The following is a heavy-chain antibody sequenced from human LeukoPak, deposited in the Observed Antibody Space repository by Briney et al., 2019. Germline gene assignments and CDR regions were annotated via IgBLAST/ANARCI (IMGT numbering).Heavy chain of an antibody. V-gene: IGHV3-15*01. CDR1: RFTFSSAW. CDR3: TKARYDGKDY. Sequence: GGSLRLSCEASRFTFSSAWMSWVRQAPGKGLEWVGRIKSKADGGAIDYAAPVKGRFSVSRDDSENIFYLQLNSLKTEDTGVYYCTKARYDGKDYWGQGTLVTVSS. D-gene: IGHD4-23*01. CDR2: IKSKADGGAI. J-gene: IGHJ4*02.